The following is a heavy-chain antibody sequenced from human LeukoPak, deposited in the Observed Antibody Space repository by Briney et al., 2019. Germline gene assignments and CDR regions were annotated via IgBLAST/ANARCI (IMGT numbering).Heavy chain of an antibody. CDR3: ARAGWGKGAFDI. Sequence: SETLSLTCTVSGGSISSSSYYWGWIRQPTGKGLEWIGTISYSGNTYHNPSLKSRVTISVDTSNNQFSLKLSSVTAADTAVYYCARAGWGKGAFDIWGQGTMVTVSS. D-gene: IGHD3-16*01. V-gene: IGHV4-39*01. CDR1: GGSISSSSYY. J-gene: IGHJ3*02. CDR2: ISYSGNT.